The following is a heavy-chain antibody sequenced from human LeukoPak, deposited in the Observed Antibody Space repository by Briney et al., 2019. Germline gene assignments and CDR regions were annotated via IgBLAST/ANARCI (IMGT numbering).Heavy chain of an antibody. D-gene: IGHD3-22*01. CDR2: IYSGDST. V-gene: IGHV3-66*01. J-gene: IGHJ3*02. CDR1: GFTVSSNY. Sequence: GGSLRLSCAASGFTVSSNYMSWVRQAPGKGLEWVSIIYSGDSTYYADSVKGRFTISRDNSKNTLWLQMNSLRAEDTAVYYCARDSYYDSSGYAFDIWGQGTMVTVSS. CDR3: ARDSYYDSSGYAFDI.